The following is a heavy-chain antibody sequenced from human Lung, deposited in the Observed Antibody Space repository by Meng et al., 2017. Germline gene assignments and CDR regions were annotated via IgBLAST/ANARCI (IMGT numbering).Heavy chain of an antibody. V-gene: IGHV1-69*13. J-gene: IGHJ4*02. CDR1: GGSFSTHT. CDR2: LIAVFDKT. Sequence: QVQLAQSGAEVKNPGSSVKVACKTSGGSFSTHTFSWVRQAPGQGLEWMGGLIAVFDKTKAAPRFQDRVTFTADESTSTAYMELSSLTFDDTAVYFCARGRRNEPLFDYWGQGTLVTVSS. CDR3: ARGRRNEPLFDY. D-gene: IGHD1-14*01.